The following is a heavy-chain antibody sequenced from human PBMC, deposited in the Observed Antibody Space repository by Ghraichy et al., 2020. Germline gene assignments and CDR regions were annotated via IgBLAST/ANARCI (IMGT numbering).Heavy chain of an antibody. D-gene: IGHD2-21*02. CDR2: IYYSGST. CDR1: GGSISSSSYY. V-gene: IGHV4-39*01. Sequence: SETLSLTCTVSGGSISSSSYYWGWIRQPPGKGLEWIGSIYYSGSTYYNPSLKSRVTISVDTSKNQFSLKLSSVTAADTAVYYCARHSCGDCYWGWFDPWGQGTLVTVSS. J-gene: IGHJ5*02. CDR3: ARHSCGDCYWGWFDP.